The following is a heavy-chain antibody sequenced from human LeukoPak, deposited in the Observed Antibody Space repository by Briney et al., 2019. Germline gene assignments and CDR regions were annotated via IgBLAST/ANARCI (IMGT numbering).Heavy chain of an antibody. CDR1: GGSISNGGHS. Sequence: SQTLSLTCAVSGGSISNGGHSWSWIRQPPGKGLEWIGYIHDSGNTYYNASLKSRVTISVDRSKNQFSLKLNSVTAADTAVYYCARHYGPWGQGTLVTVSS. CDR2: IHDSGNT. D-gene: IGHD3-16*01. CDR3: ARHYGP. V-gene: IGHV4-30-2*01. J-gene: IGHJ5*02.